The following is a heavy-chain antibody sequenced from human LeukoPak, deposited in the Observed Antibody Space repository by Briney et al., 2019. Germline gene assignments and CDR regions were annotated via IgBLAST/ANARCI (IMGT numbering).Heavy chain of an antibody. J-gene: IGHJ6*03. Sequence: GGSLRLSCAASGFTFSSFAMNWVRQAPGKGLECVSAISGGGDFTKYADSVKGRFTISRDNSKSTLYLQMNSLGAEDTAVYYCAKSVFDSSGDPYMDVWGKGTTVTISS. V-gene: IGHV3-23*01. CDR3: AKSVFDSSGDPYMDV. D-gene: IGHD3-22*01. CDR2: ISGGGDFT. CDR1: GFTFSSFA.